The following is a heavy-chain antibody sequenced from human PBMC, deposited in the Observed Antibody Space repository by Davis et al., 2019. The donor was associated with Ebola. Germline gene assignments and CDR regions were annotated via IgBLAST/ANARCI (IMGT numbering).Heavy chain of an antibody. D-gene: IGHD3-3*01. CDR3: ARARTYYDFWSGYYGFDY. Sequence: SCAASGFTFSGSAMHWVRQAPGKGLEWVAVISYDGSNKYYADSVKGRFIISRDKAETSVYLQMNSLRAEDTAVYYCARARTYYDFWSGYYGFDYWGQGTLVTVSS. V-gene: IGHV3-30-3*01. CDR1: GFTFSGSA. CDR2: ISYDGSNK. J-gene: IGHJ4*02.